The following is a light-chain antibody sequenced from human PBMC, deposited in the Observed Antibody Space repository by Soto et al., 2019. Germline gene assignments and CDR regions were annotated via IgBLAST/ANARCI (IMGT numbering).Light chain of an antibody. Sequence: EMIMTQSPATLSVSPGERATLSCRASQSVSSNLAWYQQRPGRAPRLLIYGASTRATGIPARFSGSGSGTEFPLTISSLQSEDFAIYYCQQYNKWPLFTFGPGTRVDFK. CDR1: QSVSSN. J-gene: IGKJ3*01. V-gene: IGKV3-15*01. CDR2: GAS. CDR3: QQYNKWPLFT.